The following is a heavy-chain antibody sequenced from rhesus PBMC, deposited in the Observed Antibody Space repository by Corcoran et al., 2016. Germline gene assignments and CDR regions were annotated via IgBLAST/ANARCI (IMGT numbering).Heavy chain of an antibody. J-gene: IGHJ3*01. CDR1: GGPSSDSSY. Sequence: QVQLQESGPGLVKPSETLSLTCAVPGGPSSDSSYWNWIRQPPGKGLEWIGNIYGNSASTYYNPSLKSRVTISKDTSQNQFFLKLSSVTAADTAVYYCARDRDFWGQGLRVTVSS. V-gene: IGHV4S9*01. CDR2: IYGNSAST. CDR3: ARDRDF.